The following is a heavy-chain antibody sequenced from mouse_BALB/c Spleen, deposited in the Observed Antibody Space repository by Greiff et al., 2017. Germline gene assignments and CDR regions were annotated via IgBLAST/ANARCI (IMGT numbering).Heavy chain of an antibody. V-gene: IGHV1S56*01. CDR2: IYPGNVNT. Sequence: QVQLQQSGPELVKPGASVRISCKASGYTFTSYYIHWVKQRPGQGLEWIGWIYPGNVNTKYNEKFKGKATLTADKSSSTAYMQLSSLTSEDSAVYFCARDLGLGYFDYWGQGTTLTVSS. J-gene: IGHJ2*01. CDR1: GYTFTSYY. CDR3: ARDLGLGYFDY. D-gene: IGHD4-1*01.